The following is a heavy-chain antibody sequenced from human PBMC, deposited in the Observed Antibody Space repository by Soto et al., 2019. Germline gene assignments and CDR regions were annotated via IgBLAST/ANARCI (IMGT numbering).Heavy chain of an antibody. CDR3: ARDSLLASWYGY. CDR2: ISAYNGNT. J-gene: IGHJ4*02. CDR1: GYTFTSYG. D-gene: IGHD2-2*01. V-gene: IGHV1-18*01. Sequence: ASVKVSCKASGYTFTSYGISWVRQAPGQGLEWMRWISAYNGNTNYAQKLQGRVTMTTDTSTSTAYMELRRLRSDDTAVYYCARDSLLASWYGYWGQGTLVTVSS.